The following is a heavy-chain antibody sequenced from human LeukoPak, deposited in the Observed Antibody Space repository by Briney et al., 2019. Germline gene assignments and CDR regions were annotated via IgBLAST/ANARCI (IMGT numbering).Heavy chain of an antibody. J-gene: IGHJ2*01. D-gene: IGHD6-13*01. CDR2: ISGSGGST. CDR3: AKGPINVIAAGDWYFDL. CDR1: GFTFSSYA. V-gene: IGHV3-23*01. Sequence: QTGGSLRLSCAASGFTFSSYAMSWVRQAPGKGLEWVSAISGSGGSTYYADSVKGRFTISRDNSKNTLYLQMNSLRAEDTAVYYCAKGPINVIAAGDWYFDLWGRGTLVTVSS.